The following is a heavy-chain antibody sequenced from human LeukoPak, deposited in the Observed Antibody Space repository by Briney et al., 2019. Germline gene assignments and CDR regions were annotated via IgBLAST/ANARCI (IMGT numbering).Heavy chain of an antibody. V-gene: IGHV3-30*18. Sequence: GGSLRLSCAASGFTFSSYGMHWARQAPGKGLEWVAVISYDGSNKYYADSVKGRFTISRDNSKNTLYLQMNSLRAEDTAVYYCAKASRFGRAYYYYYGMDVWGQGTTVTVSS. J-gene: IGHJ6*02. CDR3: AKASRFGRAYYYYYGMDV. CDR1: GFTFSSYG. D-gene: IGHD3-16*01. CDR2: ISYDGSNK.